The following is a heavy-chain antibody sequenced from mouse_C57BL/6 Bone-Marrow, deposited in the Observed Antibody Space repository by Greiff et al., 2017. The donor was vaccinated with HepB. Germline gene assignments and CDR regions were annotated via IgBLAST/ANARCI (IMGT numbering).Heavy chain of an antibody. CDR1: GYTFTSYW. Sequence: QVQLQQPGAELVRPGTSVKLSCKASGYTFTSYWMHGVKQRPGQGLEWIGVIDPSDSYTNYNQKFKGKATLTVYTSSSAAYMQLSSLTSVDSAVYYCARRAAYFDVCGTGTTVTVSS. V-gene: IGHV1-59*01. CDR2: IDPSDSYT. CDR3: ARRAAYFDV. J-gene: IGHJ1*03. D-gene: IGHD1-2*01.